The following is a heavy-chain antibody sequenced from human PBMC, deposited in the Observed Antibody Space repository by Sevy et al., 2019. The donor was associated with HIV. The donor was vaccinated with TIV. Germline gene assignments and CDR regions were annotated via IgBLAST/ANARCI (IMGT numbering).Heavy chain of an antibody. Sequence: GGSLRLSCAASGFTFNNYWMTWVRLVPGKGLEWVANVKQDGSEKDYVDSVKGRFTISRDNAKNSLYLQMNSLRAEDTALYYCARDHQVAPNLYYFHGMDVWGQGTTVTVSS. J-gene: IGHJ6*02. CDR2: VKQDGSEK. D-gene: IGHD5-12*01. CDR1: GFTFNNYW. V-gene: IGHV3-7*01. CDR3: ARDHQVAPNLYYFHGMDV.